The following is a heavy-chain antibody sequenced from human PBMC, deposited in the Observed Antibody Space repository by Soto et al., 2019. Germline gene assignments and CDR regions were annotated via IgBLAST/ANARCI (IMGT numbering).Heavy chain of an antibody. CDR1: GFPFNTHG. D-gene: IGHD3-16*02. J-gene: IGHJ4*02. Sequence: GSLRLSCGASGFPFNTHGMAWVRQAPGKGLEWVSGISGGGDRTQYADGVKGRFTISRDNSKNTVDLQMTSLRAEDTATYYCAKTANYDYVWGDYRYFFDHWGQGTVVTVSS. CDR3: AKTANYDYVWGDYRYFFDH. CDR2: ISGGGDRT. V-gene: IGHV3-23*01.